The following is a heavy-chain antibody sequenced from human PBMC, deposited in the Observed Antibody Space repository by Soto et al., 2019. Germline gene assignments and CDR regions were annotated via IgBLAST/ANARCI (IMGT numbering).Heavy chain of an antibody. CDR2: IIPIFGTA. D-gene: IGHD4-4*01. V-gene: IGHV1-69*12. CDR1: GGTFSSYA. Sequence: QVQLVQSGAEVKKPRSSVKVSCKASGGTFSSYAISWVRQAPGQGLEWMGGIIPIFGTANYAQKFQGRVTITADESTSTAYRELSRLRSEDTAVYYCARDWGVYDYSPFDYWGQGTLVTVSS. J-gene: IGHJ4*02. CDR3: ARDWGVYDYSPFDY.